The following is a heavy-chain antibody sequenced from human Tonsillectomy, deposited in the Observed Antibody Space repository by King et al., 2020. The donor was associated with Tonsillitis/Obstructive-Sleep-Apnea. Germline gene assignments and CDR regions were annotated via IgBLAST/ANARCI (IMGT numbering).Heavy chain of an antibody. D-gene: IGHD2-15*01. CDR2: IYFSGST. V-gene: IGHV4-39*01. CDR1: GGSISSATYY. CDR3: ARILLLYYFDY. J-gene: IGHJ4*02. Sequence: LQLQESGPGLVKSSETPSLTCTVSGGSISSATYYWGWVRQPPGKGLEWIGSIYFSGSTYYNPSLKSRVTISVDTSKNQFSLKLSSVTAADTAVYYCARILLLYYFDYWGQGTLVTVSS.